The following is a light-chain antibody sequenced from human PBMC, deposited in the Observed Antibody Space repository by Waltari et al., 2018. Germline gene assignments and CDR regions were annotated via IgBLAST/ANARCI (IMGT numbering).Light chain of an antibody. Sequence: DIVMPQSPLSLPVPPGEPASISCRSSQSLLHSNGYNYLDWYLQKPGQSQQLLIYLGSNRASGVPDRFSGSGSGTDFTLKISRVEAEDVGVYYCMQALQTPYTFGQGTKLEIK. J-gene: IGKJ2*01. CDR2: LGS. V-gene: IGKV2-28*01. CDR1: QSLLHSNGYNY. CDR3: MQALQTPYT.